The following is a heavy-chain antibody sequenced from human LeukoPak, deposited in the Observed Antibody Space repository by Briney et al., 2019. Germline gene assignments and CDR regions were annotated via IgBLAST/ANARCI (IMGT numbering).Heavy chain of an antibody. Sequence: SSETLSLTCTVSGGSISSSSYYWGWIRQPPGKGLEWIGIIYYSGSTYYNPSLKSRVTISVDTSKNQFSLKLSSVTAADTAVYYCARSTDYDSSGYEAPSFDYWGQGTLVTVSS. CDR3: ARSTDYDSSGYEAPSFDY. V-gene: IGHV4-39*01. D-gene: IGHD3-22*01. CDR1: GGSISSSSYY. J-gene: IGHJ4*02. CDR2: IYYSGST.